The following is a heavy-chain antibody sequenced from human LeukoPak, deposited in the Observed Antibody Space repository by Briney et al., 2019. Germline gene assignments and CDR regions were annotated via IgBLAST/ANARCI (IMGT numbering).Heavy chain of an antibody. CDR3: ARKQTVGATHAFDI. CDR1: GGTFINYI. V-gene: IGHV1-69*13. D-gene: IGHD1-26*01. CDR2: IIPIFGTA. J-gene: IGHJ3*02. Sequence: SVKVSCKASGGTFINYIISWVRQAPGQGLEWMGEIIPIFGTANYAQKLQGRATITADGSTRTAYMELSSLRSDDTAVYYCARKQTVGATHAFDIWGQGTMVTVSS.